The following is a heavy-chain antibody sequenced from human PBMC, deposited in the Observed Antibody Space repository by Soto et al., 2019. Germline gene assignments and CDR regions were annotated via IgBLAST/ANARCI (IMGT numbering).Heavy chain of an antibody. V-gene: IGHV5-51*01. CDR1: GYSFTSYW. J-gene: IGHJ6*02. D-gene: IGHD3-3*01. Sequence: PGESLKIACNGSGYSFTSYWIGWVRQMPGKGLEWMGIIYPGDSDTRYSPSFQGQVTISADKSISTAYLQWSSLKASDTAMYYCARQAYDFWSGYYENGMDVWGQGTTVTVSS. CDR3: ARQAYDFWSGYYENGMDV. CDR2: IYPGDSDT.